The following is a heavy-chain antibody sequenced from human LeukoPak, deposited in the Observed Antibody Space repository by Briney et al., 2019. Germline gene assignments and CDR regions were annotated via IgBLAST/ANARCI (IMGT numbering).Heavy chain of an antibody. Sequence: GRSLRLSCAASGFTFSSYSMNWVRQAPGKGLEWVSSISSSSSYIYYADSVKGRFTISRDNAKNSLYLQMNSLRAEDTAVYYCARDHWEMATINDYWGQGTLVTVSS. CDR1: GFTFSSYS. V-gene: IGHV3-21*01. J-gene: IGHJ4*02. D-gene: IGHD5-24*01. CDR3: ARDHWEMATINDY. CDR2: ISSSSSYI.